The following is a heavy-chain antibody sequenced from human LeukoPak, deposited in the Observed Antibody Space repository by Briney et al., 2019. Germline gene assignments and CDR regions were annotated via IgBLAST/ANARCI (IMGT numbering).Heavy chain of an antibody. CDR3: AREHYDILAGPLDY. D-gene: IGHD3-9*01. Sequence: SVKVSCKASGGTFSSYAISWVRQAPGQGLEWMGGIIPIFGTANYAQKFQGRVTITADESTSTAYMELSSLRSEDTAVYYCAREHYDILAGPLDYWGQGTLVTVSS. CDR2: IIPIFGTA. CDR1: GGTFSSYA. J-gene: IGHJ4*02. V-gene: IGHV1-69*13.